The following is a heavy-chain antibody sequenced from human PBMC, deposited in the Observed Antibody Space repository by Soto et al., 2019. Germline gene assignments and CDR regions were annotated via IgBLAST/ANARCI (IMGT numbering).Heavy chain of an antibody. J-gene: IGHJ4*02. CDR3: AKATRGSGRDYYVDH. D-gene: IGHD3-10*01. V-gene: IGHV3-7*05. Sequence: EVQLVESGGVLVQPGGSLRLSCAASGFSCSDFWMSWVRQAPGKGPEWVANINRDGSQEWYVDSVQGRFTISRDNAKNSVYLQMNSLRDEDTAVYYCAKATRGSGRDYYVDHRGQGALITVSA. CDR1: GFSCSDFW. CDR2: INRDGSQE.